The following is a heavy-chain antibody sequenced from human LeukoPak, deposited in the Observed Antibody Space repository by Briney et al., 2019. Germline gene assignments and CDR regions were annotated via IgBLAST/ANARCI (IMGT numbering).Heavy chain of an antibody. CDR3: ARAIAVAGTRRFDP. D-gene: IGHD6-19*01. Sequence: SETLSLTCTVSGGSISSYYWSWIRQPSGKGLEWIGYIYTSGSTNYNPSLKSRVTISVDTSKNQFSLKLSSVTAADTAVYYCARAIAVAGTRRFDPWGQGTLVTVSS. CDR2: IYTSGST. V-gene: IGHV4-4*09. J-gene: IGHJ5*02. CDR1: GGSISSYY.